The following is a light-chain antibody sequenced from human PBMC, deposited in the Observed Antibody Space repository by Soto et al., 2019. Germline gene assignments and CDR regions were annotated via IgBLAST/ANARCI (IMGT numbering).Light chain of an antibody. CDR1: QSISSW. CDR3: QQYNSYSRT. V-gene: IGKV1-5*01. CDR2: DAS. J-gene: IGKJ1*01. Sequence: DIQMTQSPSTLSASVGDRVTITCRASQSISSWLAWYQQKPGKAPKLLIYDASSLESGVPSRFSGSGSGTEFTLTISSLQPDDFETYYCQQYNSYSRTFGQGTMVDIK.